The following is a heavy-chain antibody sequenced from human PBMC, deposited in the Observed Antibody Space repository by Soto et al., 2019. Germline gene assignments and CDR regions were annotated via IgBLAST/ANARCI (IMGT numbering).Heavy chain of an antibody. CDR1: GYTFTSYD. D-gene: IGHD3-16*02. CDR2: MNPNSGNT. CDR3: ARGFRGYYDYVWGSYRYNYPDY. J-gene: IGHJ4*02. Sequence: QVQLVQSGAEVKKPGASVKVSCKASGYTFTSYDINWVRQATGQGLEWMGWMNPNSGNTGYAQKFQGRVTMTRNTSKSTAYMELSSLRSEDTAVYYCARGFRGYYDYVWGSYRYNYPDYWGQGTLVTVSS. V-gene: IGHV1-8*01.